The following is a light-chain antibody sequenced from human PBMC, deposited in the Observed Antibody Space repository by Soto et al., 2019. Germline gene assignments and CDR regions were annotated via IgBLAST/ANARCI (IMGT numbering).Light chain of an antibody. V-gene: IGLV2-14*01. CDR3: SSYTSSSPVV. Sequence: QSALTQPASVSGSPGQSITISCTGTSSDVGGYNSVSWYQQHPGKAPKLMIYEVSNRPSGVSNRFSGSKSGNTASLTISGLQAEHEADYYCSSYTSSSPVVFGGGTQLTVL. CDR1: SSDVGGYNS. CDR2: EVS. J-gene: IGLJ7*01.